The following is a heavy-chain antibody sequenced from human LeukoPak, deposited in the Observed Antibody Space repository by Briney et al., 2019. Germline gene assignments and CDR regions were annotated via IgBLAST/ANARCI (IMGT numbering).Heavy chain of an antibody. V-gene: IGHV3-74*01. D-gene: IGHD3-10*01. Sequence: GGSLRLSCAASGFTFSNYWMHWVRQASGKGLVWVSRVNTDGSTTTYADSVKGRFTISRDNAKNTLYVQMNSLRAEDTAVYYCVPSYSSGSYNYWGQGILVTVSS. CDR2: VNTDGSTT. J-gene: IGHJ4*02. CDR3: VPSYSSGSYNY. CDR1: GFTFSNYW.